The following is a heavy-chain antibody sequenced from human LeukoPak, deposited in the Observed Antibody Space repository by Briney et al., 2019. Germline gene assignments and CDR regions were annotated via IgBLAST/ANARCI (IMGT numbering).Heavy chain of an antibody. V-gene: IGHV4-39*01. Sequence: PSETLSLTCTVSGGSISSSSYYWGWIRQPPGKGLEWIGSIYYSGSTYYNPSLKSRVTISVDTSKNQFSLKLSSVTAADTAVYYCASRLGVVTPFDPWGQGTLVTVSS. CDR1: GGSISSSSYY. J-gene: IGHJ5*02. CDR3: ASRLGVVTPFDP. D-gene: IGHD3-22*01. CDR2: IYYSGST.